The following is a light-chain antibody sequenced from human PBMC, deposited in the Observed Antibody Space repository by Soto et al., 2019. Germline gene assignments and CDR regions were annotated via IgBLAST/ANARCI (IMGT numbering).Light chain of an antibody. Sequence: VMTQGPLALSVAPGQPASISCNSSHSLLHITGETFLFWYLQKPGQSPQLLIYEVSTRVSGVPDRFSGSGSGTDFTLEISRVETDDVGIYYCMQSTQLPPTFGQGTRLEIK. CDR3: MQSTQLPPT. CDR1: HSLLHITGETF. J-gene: IGKJ5*01. V-gene: IGKV2D-29*02. CDR2: EVS.